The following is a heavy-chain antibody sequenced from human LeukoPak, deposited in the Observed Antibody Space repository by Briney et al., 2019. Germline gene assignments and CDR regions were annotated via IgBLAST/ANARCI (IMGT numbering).Heavy chain of an antibody. D-gene: IGHD6-13*01. CDR1: GFTFSSYA. Sequence: GGSLRLSCAASGFTFSSYAMSWVRLAPGKGLEWVSGISGSGGSTYYAGSVKGRFTISRDNSRNTLYLQMNSPRAEDTAVYYCAILPGYSSGWYEVNYWGQGTLVTVSS. J-gene: IGHJ4*02. V-gene: IGHV3-23*01. CDR2: ISGSGGST. CDR3: AILPGYSSGWYEVNY.